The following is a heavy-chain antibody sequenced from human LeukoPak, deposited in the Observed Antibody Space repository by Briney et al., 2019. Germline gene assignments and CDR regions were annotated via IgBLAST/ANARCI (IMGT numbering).Heavy chain of an antibody. J-gene: IGHJ4*02. CDR3: ARSGITGTTDY. V-gene: IGHV4-31*03. CDR2: IYYSGST. D-gene: IGHD1-7*01. Sequence: SETLSLTCTVSGGSISSGGYYWSWIRQHPGKGLEWIGYIYYSGSTYYNPSLKSRVTISVDTSKNQFSLKLSSVTAADTAVYYCARSGITGTTDYWGQGTLVTVSS. CDR1: GGSISSGGYY.